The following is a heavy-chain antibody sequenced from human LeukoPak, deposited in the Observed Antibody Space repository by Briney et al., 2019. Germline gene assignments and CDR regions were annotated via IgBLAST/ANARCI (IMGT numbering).Heavy chain of an antibody. V-gene: IGHV1-18*01. CDR2: ISAHNGNT. CDR1: GYTFTSYG. Sequence: GASVKVSRKASGYTFTSYGISWVRQAPGQGLEWMAWISAHNGNTNYAQKFQGRVTVTTDTFTSTAYMELRSLRSDDTAVYYCAKTDCSSTTCYVVIDYWGQGTLVTVSS. D-gene: IGHD2-2*01. J-gene: IGHJ4*02. CDR3: AKTDCSSTTCYVVIDY.